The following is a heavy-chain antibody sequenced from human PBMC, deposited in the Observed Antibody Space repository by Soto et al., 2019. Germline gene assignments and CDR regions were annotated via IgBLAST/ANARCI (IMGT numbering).Heavy chain of an antibody. V-gene: IGHV3-23*01. Sequence: EVQLLESGGGLVQPGGSLRLSCAASGFTFSSYAMSWVRQAPGKGLEWVSAISGSGGSTYYADSVKGRFTISRDNSKNTLYLQMNSLRAEDTAVYYCAKEFGGADIVVVPAAMIGAFDIWGQGTMVTVSS. D-gene: IGHD2-2*01. CDR2: ISGSGGST. CDR1: GFTFSSYA. CDR3: AKEFGGADIVVVPAAMIGAFDI. J-gene: IGHJ3*02.